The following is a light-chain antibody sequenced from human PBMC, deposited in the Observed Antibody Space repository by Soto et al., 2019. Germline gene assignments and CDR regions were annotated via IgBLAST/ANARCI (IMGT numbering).Light chain of an antibody. CDR1: SSDVGGYNY. J-gene: IGLJ1*01. CDR3: SSYTSSDTPYV. V-gene: IGLV2-14*01. Sequence: QSALTQPASVSGSPGQSITISCTGTSSDVGGYNYVSWYQQHPDKAPKLMIYVVSNRPSGVSNRFSGSKSGNTASLTISGRLAEDDADYYCSSYTSSDTPYVFGTGTKVTVL. CDR2: VVS.